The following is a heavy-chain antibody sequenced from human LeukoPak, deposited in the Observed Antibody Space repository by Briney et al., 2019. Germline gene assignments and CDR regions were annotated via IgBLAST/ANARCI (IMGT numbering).Heavy chain of an antibody. J-gene: IGHJ3*02. D-gene: IGHD3-9*01. V-gene: IGHV4-34*01. Sequence: SETLSLTCAVYGGSFSGYYWSWIRQPPGKGLEWIGVINHSGSTNYNPSLKSRVTISVDTPKNQFSLKLSSVTAADTAVYYCARGNYDISDAFDIWGQGTMVTVSS. CDR2: INHSGST. CDR1: GGSFSGYY. CDR3: ARGNYDISDAFDI.